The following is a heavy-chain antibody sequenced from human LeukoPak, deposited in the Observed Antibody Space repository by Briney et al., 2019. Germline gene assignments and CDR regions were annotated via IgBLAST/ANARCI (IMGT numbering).Heavy chain of an antibody. J-gene: IGHJ3*02. CDR2: INHSGST. D-gene: IGHD3-22*01. V-gene: IGHV4-34*01. CDR3: ASKTHDYYDSSGYYASDI. CDR1: GGSFSGYY. Sequence: SETLSLTCAVYGGSFSGYYWSWIRQPPGKGLEWIGEINHSGSTNYNPSLKSRVTISVDTSKNQFSLKLSSVTAADTAVYYCASKTHDYYDSSGYYASDIWGQGTMVTVSS.